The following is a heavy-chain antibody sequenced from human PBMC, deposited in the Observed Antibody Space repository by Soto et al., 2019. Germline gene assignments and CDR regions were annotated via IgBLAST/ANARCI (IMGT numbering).Heavy chain of an antibody. Sequence: GGSLRLSCAASGFTFSSSWMHWVRQAPGKGLVWVSRVSGDGSSTNYADSVKGRFTISRDNAKNTLHLEMNSLRGEDTAVYYCAKGPFYGDYVGYFDYWGQGTLVTVSS. CDR2: VSGDGSST. CDR1: GFTFSSSW. V-gene: IGHV3-74*01. J-gene: IGHJ4*02. D-gene: IGHD4-17*01. CDR3: AKGPFYGDYVGYFDY.